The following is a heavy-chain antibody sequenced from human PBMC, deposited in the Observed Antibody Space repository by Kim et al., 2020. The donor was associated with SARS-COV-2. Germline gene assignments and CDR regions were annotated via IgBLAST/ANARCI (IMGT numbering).Heavy chain of an antibody. J-gene: IGHJ4*02. V-gene: IGHV4-39*01. CDR3: ARPQWTYGSGSYPLVD. D-gene: IGHD3-10*01. CDR2: IYYSGST. CDR1: GGSISSSSYY. Sequence: SETLSLTCTVSGGSISSSSYYWGWIRQPPGKGLEWIGSIYYSGSTYYNPSLKSRVTISVDTSKNQFSLKLSSVTAADTAVYYCARPQWTYGSGSYPLVDWGQGTLVTVSS.